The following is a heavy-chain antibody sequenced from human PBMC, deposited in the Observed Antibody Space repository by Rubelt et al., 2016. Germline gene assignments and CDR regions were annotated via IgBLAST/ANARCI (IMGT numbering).Heavy chain of an antibody. Sequence: SCKASGYTFTSYAMNLVRQAPGHRPEWMGWINDDNGTTNYSQKFQSRDTITRDTSASTAYMELSSLRSEDTAVYYFATRWDSSGWFFDYWGQGTLVTVSS. CDR3: ATRWDSSGWFFDY. V-gene: IGHV1-3*01. D-gene: IGHD6-19*01. J-gene: IGHJ4*02. CDR1: GYTFTSYA. CDR2: INDDNGTT.